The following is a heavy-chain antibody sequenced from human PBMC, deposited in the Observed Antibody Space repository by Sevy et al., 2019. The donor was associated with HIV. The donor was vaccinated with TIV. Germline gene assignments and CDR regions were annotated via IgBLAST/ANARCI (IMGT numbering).Heavy chain of an antibody. CDR1: GFTFSSYE. Sequence: GGSLRLSCAASGFTFSSYEMNWVRQAPGKGLEWVSYISSSGSTIYYADSVKGRFTISRDNAKNSLYLQMNSLRAEDTAVYYCTKDGLKGDYYWGQGTRVTVSS. CDR2: ISSSGSTI. D-gene: IGHD2-21*02. CDR3: TKDGLKGDYY. V-gene: IGHV3-48*03. J-gene: IGHJ4*02.